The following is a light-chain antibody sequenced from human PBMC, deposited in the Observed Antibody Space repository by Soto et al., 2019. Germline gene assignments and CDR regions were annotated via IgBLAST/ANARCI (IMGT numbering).Light chain of an antibody. J-gene: IGKJ3*01. CDR2: AAS. CDR3: PQSYSTPLA. V-gene: IGKV1-39*01. Sequence: DIQMTQSPTSLSASVGERVTITCRASQSISSYLNWYQQKPVNAAKLLIYAASSLQSGVPSRFSGSGSGTDFTLPISSLQPEDFATYYCPQSYSTPLAFGPRAKVDI. CDR1: QSISSY.